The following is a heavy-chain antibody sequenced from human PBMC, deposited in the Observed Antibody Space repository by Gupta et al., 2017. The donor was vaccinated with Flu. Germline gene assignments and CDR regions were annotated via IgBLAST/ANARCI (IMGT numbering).Heavy chain of an antibody. J-gene: IGHJ5*02. CDR2: ISGSGGSP. Sequence: VGQAPGKGLGWVSAISGSGGSPYYADSVKGRFTISRDNSKNTLYLQMNSLRAEDTAVYYCAKDRGAGTTRLTWGQGTLVTVSS. V-gene: IGHV3-23*01. CDR3: AKDRGAGTTRLT. D-gene: IGHD1-7*01.